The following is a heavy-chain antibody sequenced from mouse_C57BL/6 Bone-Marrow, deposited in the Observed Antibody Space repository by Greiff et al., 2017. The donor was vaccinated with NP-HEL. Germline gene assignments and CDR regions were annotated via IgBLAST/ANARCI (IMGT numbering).Heavy chain of an antibody. CDR1: GYTFTEYT. CDR2: FYPGSGSI. J-gene: IGHJ1*03. Sequence: QVQLKESGAELVKPGASVKLSCKASGYTFTEYTIHWVKQRSGQGLEWIGWFYPGSGSIKYNEKFKDKATLTADKSSSTVYMDLSRLTSEDSAVYFCARHGDYFGSSYGYFEVWGTGTTVTVSS. V-gene: IGHV1-62-2*01. CDR3: ARHGDYFGSSYGYFEV. D-gene: IGHD1-1*01.